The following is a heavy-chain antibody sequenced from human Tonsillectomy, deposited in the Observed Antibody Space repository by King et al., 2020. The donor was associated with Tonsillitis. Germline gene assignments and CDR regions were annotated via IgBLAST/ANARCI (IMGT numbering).Heavy chain of an antibody. CDR2: IIPIFGTI. D-gene: IGHD3-10*01. V-gene: IGHV1-69*01. CDR1: GGTFSSYT. CDR3: ASGPDAAGSYSIGFWGDP. J-gene: IGHJ5*02. Sequence: QLVQSGAEVKKPGSSVKVSCKASGGTFSSYTITWVRQAPGQGLEWMGGIIPIFGTINYAQKFQGRVTITADESTSTAYMELSSLRSEDTAVYFCASGPDAAGSYSIGFWGDPWGQGTLVTVS.